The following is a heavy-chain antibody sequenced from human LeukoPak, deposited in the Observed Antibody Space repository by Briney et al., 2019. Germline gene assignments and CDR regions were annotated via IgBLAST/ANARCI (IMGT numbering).Heavy chain of an antibody. CDR2: INHSGST. CDR3: AREAPTYYYDSSGYGTNDYFDY. D-gene: IGHD3-22*01. J-gene: IGHJ4*02. V-gene: IGHV4-34*01. CDR1: GGSFSGYY. Sequence: KPSETLSLTCAVYGGSFSGYYWSWIRQPPGKGLEWIGEINHSGSTNYNPSLKSRVTISVDTSKNQFSLKLSSVTAADTAVYYCAREAPTYYYDSSGYGTNDYFDYWGQGTLVTVSS.